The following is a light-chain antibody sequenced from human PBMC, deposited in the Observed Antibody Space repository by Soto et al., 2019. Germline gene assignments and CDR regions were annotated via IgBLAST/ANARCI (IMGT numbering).Light chain of an antibody. V-gene: IGKV3-20*01. J-gene: IGKJ3*01. CDR1: QSVSSSY. Sequence: TVLTQSPGTLSLSPGERATLSCRASQSVSSSYLAWYQQKPGQAPRLLIYGASSRATGIPDRFSGSGSGTDFTLTISRLEPEDFAVYYCQQHGSSPFTFGPGTKVDIK. CDR3: QQHGSSPFT. CDR2: GAS.